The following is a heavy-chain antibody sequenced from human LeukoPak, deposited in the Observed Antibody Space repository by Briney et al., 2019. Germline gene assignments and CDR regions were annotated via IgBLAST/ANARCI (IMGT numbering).Heavy chain of an antibody. J-gene: IGHJ4*02. V-gene: IGHV3-66*01. D-gene: IGHD6-13*01. CDR2: IYSGGST. CDR3: ARIAPGVGSSQKIDY. Sequence: GGSLRLSCAASGFTVSSNYMSWVRQAPGKGLEWVSVIYSGGSTYYADSVKGRFTISRDNSKNTLYLQMNSLRAEDTAVYYCARIAPGVGSSQKIDYWGQGTLVTVSS. CDR1: GFTVSSNY.